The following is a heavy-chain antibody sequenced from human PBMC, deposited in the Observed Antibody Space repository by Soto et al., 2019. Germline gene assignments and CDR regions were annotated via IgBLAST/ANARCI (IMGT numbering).Heavy chain of an antibody. D-gene: IGHD4-17*01. V-gene: IGHV4-39*01. CDR3: ARHPRETTLDY. CDR1: GGSISSSSYY. J-gene: IGHJ4*02. Sequence: LSETLSLTCSVYGGSISSSSYYWAWIRQPPGKGLEWIGSIYYTGNTYYNPSLKSRVTISVDTSKNRFSLKVKSVTAADTSVYYCARHPRETTLDYWGQGTLVTVSS. CDR2: IYYTGNT.